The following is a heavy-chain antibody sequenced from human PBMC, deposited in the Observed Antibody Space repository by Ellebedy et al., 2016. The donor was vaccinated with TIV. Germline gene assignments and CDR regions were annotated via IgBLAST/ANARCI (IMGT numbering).Heavy chain of an antibody. D-gene: IGHD1-14*01. CDR3: ARGYGPAGYFDY. CDR2: INPDTDGT. Sequence: AASVKVSCKASGYTFTGYFMHWVRQAPGQGLEWMGWINPDTDGTNYAQKYEGRVTMTRDTHSSTVYMEVTRVRYDDTAVYYCARGYGPAGYFDYWGQGTLVTVSS. V-gene: IGHV1-2*02. J-gene: IGHJ4*02. CDR1: GYTFTGYF.